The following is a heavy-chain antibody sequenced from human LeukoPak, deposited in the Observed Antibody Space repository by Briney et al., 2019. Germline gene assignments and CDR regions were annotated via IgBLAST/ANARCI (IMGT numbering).Heavy chain of an antibody. J-gene: IGHJ6*02. D-gene: IGHD6-13*01. CDR3: ARAISSSWSVRDYGMDV. CDR2: ISSSSSYI. Sequence: PGGSLRLSCAASGFTFSSYSMNWVRQAPGKGLEWVSSISSSSSYIYYADSVKGRFTISRDNAKNSLYLQMNSLRAEDTAVYYCARAISSSWSVRDYGMDVWGQGTTVTVSS. V-gene: IGHV3-21*01. CDR1: GFTFSSYS.